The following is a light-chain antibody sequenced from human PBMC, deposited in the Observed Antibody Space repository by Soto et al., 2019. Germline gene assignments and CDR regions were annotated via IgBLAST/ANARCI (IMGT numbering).Light chain of an antibody. V-gene: IGKV2-28*01. CDR2: LGS. J-gene: IGKJ1*01. Sequence: DIVMTQSPLSLPVTPGEPASISCRSSQSLLHSNGYNYLDWYLQKPGQSPQLLIYLGSNQAAGGLDRISCSRSDTDVTLEVSRVEAEDVGVYYCMEALQTPQTFCQGTKVEIK. CDR1: QSLLHSNGYNY. CDR3: MEALQTPQT.